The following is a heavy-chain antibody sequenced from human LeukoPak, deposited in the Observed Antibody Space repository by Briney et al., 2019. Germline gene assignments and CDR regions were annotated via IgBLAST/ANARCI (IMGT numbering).Heavy chain of an antibody. V-gene: IGHV3-64*01. Sequence: GGSLRLSCAASGFTFGSYAMHWVRQAPGKGLEYVSAISSNGGSTYYANSVKGRFTISRDNSKNTLYLQMGSLRAEDMAVYYCARDRYYYDSSGYYYWGQGTLVTVSS. CDR3: ARDRYYYDSSGYYY. J-gene: IGHJ4*02. CDR2: ISSNGGST. D-gene: IGHD3-22*01. CDR1: GFTFGSYA.